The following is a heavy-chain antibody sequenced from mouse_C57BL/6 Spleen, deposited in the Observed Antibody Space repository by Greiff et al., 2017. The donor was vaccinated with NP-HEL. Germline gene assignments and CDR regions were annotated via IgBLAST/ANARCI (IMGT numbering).Heavy chain of an antibody. CDR1: GYTFTSYG. CDR2: IYPRSGNT. Sequence: VKVVESGAELARPGASVKLSCKASGYTFTSYGISWVKQRTGQGLEWIGEIYPRSGNTYYNEKFKGKATLTADKSSSTAYMELRSLTSEDSAVYFCARMTTLSPYWGQGTTLTVSS. J-gene: IGHJ2*01. V-gene: IGHV1-81*01. D-gene: IGHD2-13*01. CDR3: ARMTTLSPY.